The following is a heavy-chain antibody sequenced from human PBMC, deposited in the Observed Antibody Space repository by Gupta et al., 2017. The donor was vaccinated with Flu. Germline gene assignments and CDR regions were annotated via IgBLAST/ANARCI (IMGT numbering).Heavy chain of an antibody. CDR2: ISSRSSTI. D-gene: IGHD3-16*02. Sequence: LEWFSYISSRSSTIYYADSVKGRFTIYRDNAKNSLYLQMNSLRAEDTAVYYCARDGWYDYVWGSYRYNWFDPWGQGTLVTVSS. CDR3: ARDGWYDYVWGSYRYNWFDP. J-gene: IGHJ5*02. V-gene: IGHV3-48*01.